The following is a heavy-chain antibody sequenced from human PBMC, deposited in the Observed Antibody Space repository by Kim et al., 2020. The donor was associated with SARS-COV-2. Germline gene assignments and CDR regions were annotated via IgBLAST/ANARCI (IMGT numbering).Heavy chain of an antibody. CDR3: ARDRALGLDP. Sequence: NTNYAQKLQGRVTMTTDTSTSTAYMELRSLRSDDTAVYYCARDRALGLDPWGQGTLVTVSS. J-gene: IGHJ5*02. CDR2: NT. V-gene: IGHV1-18*01. D-gene: IGHD3-10*01.